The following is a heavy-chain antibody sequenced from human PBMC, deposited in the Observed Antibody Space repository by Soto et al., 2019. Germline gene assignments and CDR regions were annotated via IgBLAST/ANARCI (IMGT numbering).Heavy chain of an antibody. V-gene: IGHV5-51*01. D-gene: IGHD3-3*01. CDR3: ARGGVSTRTFDY. CDR1: GYNFAGYW. CDR2: IYPSDSDT. Sequence: RESLKISCKGSGYNFAGYWIAWVRQMPGKGLELMGIIYPSDSDTRYRPSFQGQVTISADKSISSAYLQWSSLRASDTAMYYCARGGVSTRTFDYWGQGTPVTVSS. J-gene: IGHJ4*02.